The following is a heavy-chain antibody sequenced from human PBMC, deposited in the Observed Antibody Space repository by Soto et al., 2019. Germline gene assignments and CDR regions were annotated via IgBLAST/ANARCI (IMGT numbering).Heavy chain of an antibody. J-gene: IGHJ4*02. CDR2: IFSSWST. CDR1: GGSINTFD. D-gene: IGHD5-18*01. V-gene: IGHV4-4*07. CDR3: AREGSYSAYSGGHGIQLWCFDF. Sequence: SETLSLTCTVSGGSINTFDFNWVRQPDRKGLERIGRIFSSWSTSSNPSLESRAALSGGTSKTQVSLNLSSVTAVDMAVYYCAREGSYSAYSGGHGIQLWCFDFWGQGALVTVSS.